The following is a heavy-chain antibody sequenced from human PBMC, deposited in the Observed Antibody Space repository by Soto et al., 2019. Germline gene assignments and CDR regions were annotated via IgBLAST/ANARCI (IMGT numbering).Heavy chain of an antibody. Sequence: VPLLESGGGLVQPGGSLRLSCAASGFTFNTYVMSWVRQAPGKGLEWVSAISGSGGSTFYADSVKGRFTISRDNSKNTLYVQMNSLRAEDTAVYYCAKGWLGELLFDYWGQGTLVTVSS. CDR2: ISGSGGST. J-gene: IGHJ4*02. CDR1: GFTFNTYV. CDR3: AKGWLGELLFDY. V-gene: IGHV3-23*01. D-gene: IGHD3-10*01.